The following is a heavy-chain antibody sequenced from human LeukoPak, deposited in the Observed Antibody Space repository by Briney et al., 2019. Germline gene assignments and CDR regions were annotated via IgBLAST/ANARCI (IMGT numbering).Heavy chain of an antibody. J-gene: IGHJ4*02. CDR3: ARVGTYGSGSYYIDY. CDR2: IYYSGST. Sequence: SETQSLTCTVSGGSISSYYWSWIRQPPGKGLEWIGYIYYSGSTNYNPSLKSRVTISVDTSKNQFSLKLSSVTAADTAVYYCARVGTYGSGSYYIDYWGQGTLVTVSS. CDR1: GGSISSYY. D-gene: IGHD3-10*01. V-gene: IGHV4-59*12.